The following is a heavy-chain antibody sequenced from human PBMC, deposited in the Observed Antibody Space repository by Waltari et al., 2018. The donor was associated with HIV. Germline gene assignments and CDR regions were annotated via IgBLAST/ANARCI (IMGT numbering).Heavy chain of an antibody. CDR2: IRSKAYGGTT. CDR1: GFSFGDYA. V-gene: IGHV3-49*03. D-gene: IGHD4-17*01. CDR3: TRGTFTVTYYFDY. Sequence: EVQLGESGGGLVQPGRSLRLSCATSGFSFGDYAMSWFRQAPGKGLELVGFIRSKAYGGTTQYAASVKGRFTISRDDSKSIAYLQMNSLKTEDTALYYCTRGTFTVTYYFDYWGRGTLVTVSS. J-gene: IGHJ4*02.